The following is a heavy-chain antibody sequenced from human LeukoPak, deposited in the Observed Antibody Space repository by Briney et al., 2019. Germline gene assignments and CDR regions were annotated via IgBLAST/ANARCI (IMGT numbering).Heavy chain of an antibody. CDR3: ARDYRSGAPDYLDS. CDR1: GFTFPYYV. D-gene: IGHD1-14*01. CDR2: ISGGGDIT. J-gene: IGHJ4*02. V-gene: IGHV3-30-3*01. Sequence: GGSLRLSCAASGFTFPYYVIHWVGLAPGKGLEWVAVISGGGDITIYADSVKDRFTISRDNSKSTMYLEMNSLTVDDTAVYYCARDYRSGAPDYLDSWGQGTLVTVSS.